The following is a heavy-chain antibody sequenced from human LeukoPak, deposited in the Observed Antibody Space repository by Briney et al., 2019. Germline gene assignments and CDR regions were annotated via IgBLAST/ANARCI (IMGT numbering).Heavy chain of an antibody. V-gene: IGHV3-23*01. J-gene: IGHJ6*03. Sequence: GGSLRLSCAASGFTFSSYAMSWVRQAPGKGLEWVSAISGSGGSTYYADSVKGRFTISRDNSKNTPYLQMNSLRAEDTAVYYCAKDPGGRYYYYMDVWGKGTTVTVSS. CDR3: AKDPGGRYYYYMDV. CDR2: ISGSGGST. CDR1: GFTFSSYA. D-gene: IGHD4-23*01.